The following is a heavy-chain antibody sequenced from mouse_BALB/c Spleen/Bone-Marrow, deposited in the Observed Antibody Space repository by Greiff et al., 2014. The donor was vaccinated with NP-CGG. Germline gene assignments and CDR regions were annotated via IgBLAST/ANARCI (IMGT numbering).Heavy chain of an antibody. CDR2: IDPSDSET. V-gene: IGHV1S126*01. D-gene: IGHD1-1*01. CDR1: GYSFTSYW. Sequence: QVQLQQSGPQLVRPGASVKISCKASGYSFTSYWMHWVKQRPGQGLEWIGMIDPSDSETRLNQKFKDKATLTVDKSSSTAYMQLSSPTSEYSAVYYCAREGDYYGSSAYWGQGTLVTVSA. CDR3: AREGDYYGSSAY. J-gene: IGHJ3*01.